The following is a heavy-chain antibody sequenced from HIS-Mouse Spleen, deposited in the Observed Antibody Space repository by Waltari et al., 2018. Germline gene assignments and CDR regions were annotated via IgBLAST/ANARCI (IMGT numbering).Heavy chain of an antibody. V-gene: IGHV3-43*01. CDR3: AKAKGLLMVYDY. J-gene: IGHJ4*02. Sequence: EVQLVESGGVVVQPGGSLRLSGAASGFTLVDYTMHWVRQAPGKGLEWVSLISWDGGSTYYADSVKGRFTISRDNSKNSLYLQMNSLRTEDTALYYCAKAKGLLMVYDYWGQGTLVTVSS. D-gene: IGHD2-8*01. CDR1: GFTLVDYT. CDR2: ISWDGGST.